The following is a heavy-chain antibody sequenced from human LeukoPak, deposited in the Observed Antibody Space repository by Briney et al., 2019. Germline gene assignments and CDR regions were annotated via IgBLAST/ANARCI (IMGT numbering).Heavy chain of an antibody. D-gene: IGHD5-18*01. CDR1: GGSFSGYY. CDR2: INRSGST. J-gene: IGHJ5*02. CDR3: ARAYSYGPFDP. V-gene: IGHV4-34*01. Sequence: PSETLSLTCAVYGGSFSGYYWSWIRQPPGKGLEWIGEINRSGSTNYNPSLKSRVTISVDTSKNQFSLRLSSVTAADTAVYYCARAYSYGPFDPWGRGTLVTVSS.